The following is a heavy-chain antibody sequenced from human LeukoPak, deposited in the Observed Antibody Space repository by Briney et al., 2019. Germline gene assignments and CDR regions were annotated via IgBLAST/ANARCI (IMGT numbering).Heavy chain of an antibody. CDR1: GYTFTCYY. V-gene: IGHV1-2*02. J-gene: IGHJ4*02. D-gene: IGHD1-26*01. CDR2: INPNSGGT. Sequence: ASVKVSCKASGYTFTCYYMHWVRQAPGQGLEWMGWINPNSGGTNYAQKFQGRVTMTRDTSISTAYMELSRLRPDDTAVYYCARVHRGSYPSDYWGQGTLVTVSS. CDR3: ARVHRGSYPSDY.